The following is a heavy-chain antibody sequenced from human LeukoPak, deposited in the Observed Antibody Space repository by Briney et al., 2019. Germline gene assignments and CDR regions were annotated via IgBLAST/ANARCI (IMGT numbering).Heavy chain of an antibody. Sequence: GGSLRLSCAASGFTFSSYWMSWVRQAPGKGLEWVANIKQDGSEKYYVDSVKGRFTISRDNAKNSLYLQMNSLRAEDTAVYYCARLTQYYDFWSGYPDYWGQGTLVTVSS. CDR1: GFTFSSYW. CDR3: ARLTQYYDFWSGYPDY. CDR2: IKQDGSEK. V-gene: IGHV3-7*01. D-gene: IGHD3-3*01. J-gene: IGHJ4*02.